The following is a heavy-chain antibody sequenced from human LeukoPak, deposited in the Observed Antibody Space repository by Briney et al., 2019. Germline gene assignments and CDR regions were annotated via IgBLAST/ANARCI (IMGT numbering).Heavy chain of an antibody. D-gene: IGHD3-10*01. Sequence: SETLSLTCTVSGGSISSGGYYWSWIRQHPGKGREWIGYIYYSGSTYYNPSLKSRVTISIDTSKNQFSLKLSSVTAADTAVYYCARDRVRGAITYAGFDPWGQRTLVTVSS. CDR2: IYYSGST. J-gene: IGHJ5*02. CDR3: ARDRVRGAITYAGFDP. CDR1: GGSISSGGYY. V-gene: IGHV4-31*03.